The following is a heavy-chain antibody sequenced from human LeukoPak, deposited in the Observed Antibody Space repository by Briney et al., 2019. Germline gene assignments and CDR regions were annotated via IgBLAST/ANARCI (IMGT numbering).Heavy chain of an antibody. D-gene: IGHD3-10*01. J-gene: IGHJ4*02. CDR2: ISAYNRNT. CDR3: ARDTVLLWFGERNGAIDF. Sequence: ASEKVSCKASGYTFTCYGISWVRQAPGQGLEWMGWISAYNRNTNYAQKLQGRVTMTTDTSTSTAYMQLRSLRSDDTAVYYCARDTVLLWFGERNGAIDFWGQGTLVTVSS. V-gene: IGHV1-18*01. CDR1: GYTFTCYG.